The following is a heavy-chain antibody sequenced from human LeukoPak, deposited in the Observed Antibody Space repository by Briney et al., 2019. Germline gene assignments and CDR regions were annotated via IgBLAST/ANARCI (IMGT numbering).Heavy chain of an antibody. J-gene: IGHJ4*02. V-gene: IGHV4-59*01. CDR3: ARGGPDYGDYIFN. Sequence: SETLSLTCTVSGGSISSYYWSWIRQPPGKGLEWIGYIYYSGSTNYNPSLKSRVTISVDTSKNQFSLKLSSVTAADTAVYYCARGGPDYGDYIFNWGQGTLVTVSS. D-gene: IGHD4-17*01. CDR2: IYYSGST. CDR1: GGSISSYY.